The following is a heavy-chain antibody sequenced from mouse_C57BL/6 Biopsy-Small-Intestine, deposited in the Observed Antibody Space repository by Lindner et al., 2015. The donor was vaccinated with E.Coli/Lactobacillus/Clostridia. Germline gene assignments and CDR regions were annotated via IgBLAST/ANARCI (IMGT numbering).Heavy chain of an antibody. CDR1: GFTFSDYG. D-gene: IGHD2-1*01. CDR3: ANYGNYYAMDY. J-gene: IGHJ4*01. Sequence: VQLQESGGGLVKPGGSLKLSCAASGFTFSDYGMHWVRQAPEKGLEWVAYISSGSSTIYHADTVKGRFTISRDNAKNTLFLQMTSLRSEDTAMYYCANYGNYYAMDYWGQGTSVTVSS. CDR2: ISSGSSTI. V-gene: IGHV5-17*01.